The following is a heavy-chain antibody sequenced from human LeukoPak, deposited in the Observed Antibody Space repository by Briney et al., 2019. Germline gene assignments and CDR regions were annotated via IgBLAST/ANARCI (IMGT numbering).Heavy chain of an antibody. CDR2: IYYSGST. CDR1: GGSISSSSYY. V-gene: IGHV4-39*07. D-gene: IGHD3-3*01. J-gene: IGHJ5*02. Sequence: SETLSLTCTVSGGSISSSSYYWGWIRQPPGKGLEWIGSIYYSGSTYYNPSLKSRVTISVDTSKNQFSLKLSSVTAADTAVYYCARENYDFWSGQFWFDPWGQGTLVTVSS. CDR3: ARENYDFWSGQFWFDP.